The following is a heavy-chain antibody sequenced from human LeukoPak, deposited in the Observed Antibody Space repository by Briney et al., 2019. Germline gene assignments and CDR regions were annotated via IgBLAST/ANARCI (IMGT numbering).Heavy chain of an antibody. Sequence: GASVKLSCKASGGTFSSYAISWVRQAPGQGLEWMGGIIRIFGITNYAQKFQGRVTITADKSTSTAYMELSSLRSEDTAVYYCAGGMVMTATPFEYWGEGTLVTVSS. CDR3: AGGMVMTATPFEY. CDR2: IIRIFGIT. V-gene: IGHV1-69*10. CDR1: GGTFSSYA. D-gene: IGHD2-21*02. J-gene: IGHJ4*02.